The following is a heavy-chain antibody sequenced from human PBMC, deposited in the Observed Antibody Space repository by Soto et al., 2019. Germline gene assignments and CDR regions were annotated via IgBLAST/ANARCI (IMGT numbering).Heavy chain of an antibody. J-gene: IGHJ5*01. CDR1: GFTFSTDG. V-gene: IGHV3-33*01. CDR3: GRDGALGDTAVVDS. Sequence: QVQLVESGGCVVQPGKSLRLSCTASGFTFSTDGMHWVRQAPGKGLEWVAVIWFDGSNKYHGDSLKGRFTISRDNFKYTLYLQMNNRRAEDTAVYFCGRDGALGDTAVVDSWGHGPLVTPSS. D-gene: IGHD5-18*01. CDR2: IWFDGSNK.